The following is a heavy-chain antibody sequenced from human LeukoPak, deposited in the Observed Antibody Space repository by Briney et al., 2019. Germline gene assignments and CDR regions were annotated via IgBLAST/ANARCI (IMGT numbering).Heavy chain of an antibody. CDR1: GYTFTGHY. CDR3: ARQARGAGFDP. V-gene: IGHV1-2*02. Sequence: ASVKVSCKASGYTFTGHYMHWVRQAPGQGLEWMGWINPNSGGTNYAQKLQGRVTMTTDTSTSTAYMELRSLRSDDTAVYYCARQARGAGFDPWGQGTLVTVSS. J-gene: IGHJ5*02. CDR2: INPNSGGT. D-gene: IGHD3-10*01.